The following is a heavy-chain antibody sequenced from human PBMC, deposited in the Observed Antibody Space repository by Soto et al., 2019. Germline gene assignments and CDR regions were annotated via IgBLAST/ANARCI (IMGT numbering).Heavy chain of an antibody. CDR2: IYYSGST. CDR3: ARGGQTAYYMDV. Sequence: SETLSLTCTVSGGSISSYYWSWIRQPPGKGLEWIGYIYYSGSTNYNPSLKSRVTISVDTSKNQFSLKLSSVTAADTAVYYCARGGQTAYYMDVWGKGTTVTVSS. V-gene: IGHV4-59*01. CDR1: GGSISSYY. J-gene: IGHJ6*03. D-gene: IGHD6-25*01.